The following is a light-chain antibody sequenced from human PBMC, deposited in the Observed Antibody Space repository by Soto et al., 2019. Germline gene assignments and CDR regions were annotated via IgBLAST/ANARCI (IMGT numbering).Light chain of an antibody. CDR1: QSVSGY. V-gene: IGKV3-11*01. CDR2: ADS. CDR3: QQRYNWPIT. J-gene: IGKJ5*01. Sequence: IVLTQSPATLSLSPGETATLSCRASQSVSGYIGWYQQKPVQAPRLLIYADSNRATGIPARFSGSGSGTDFTLTISSLEPEDFSVYYCQQRYNWPITFGQGTRLEIK.